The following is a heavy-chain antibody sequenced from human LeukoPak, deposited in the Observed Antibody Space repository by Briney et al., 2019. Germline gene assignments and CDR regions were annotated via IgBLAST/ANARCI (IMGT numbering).Heavy chain of an antibody. J-gene: IGHJ4*02. CDR1: GFTFSDYS. CDR2: INHSGST. Sequence: GSLRLSCAASGFTFSDYSMNWVRQSPGKGLEWIGEINHSGSTNYNPSLKSRVTISVDPSKNQFSLKLRSVTAADTSVYYCARVTGYYDPSTRFGLDYWGQGTLVTVSS. V-gene: IGHV4-34*01. CDR3: ARVTGYYDPSTRFGLDY. D-gene: IGHD3-22*01.